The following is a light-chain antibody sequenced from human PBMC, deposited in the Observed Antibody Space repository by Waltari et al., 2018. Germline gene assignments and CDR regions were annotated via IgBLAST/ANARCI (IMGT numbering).Light chain of an antibody. Sequence: DIQMTQSPSTLSASIGDRVTITCRASQRITIWLAWYQQKPGKAPKLLIYKASTLEGGVPSRFSGSGSGTEFTLTISSLQPDDFATYHCQQYNSYPYTFGRGTKLEIK. V-gene: IGKV1-5*03. CDR2: KAS. J-gene: IGKJ2*01. CDR3: QQYNSYPYT. CDR1: QRITIW.